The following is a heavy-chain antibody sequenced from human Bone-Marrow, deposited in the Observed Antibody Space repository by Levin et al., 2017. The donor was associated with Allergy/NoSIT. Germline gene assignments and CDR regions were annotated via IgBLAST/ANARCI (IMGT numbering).Heavy chain of an antibody. V-gene: IGHV3-15*01. J-gene: IGHJ4*02. D-gene: IGHD1-26*01. Sequence: GESLKISCAASGFTFNDAWMNWVRQAPGKGLEWVGHIKSKSYGGTADYAAPVNGRFSISRDDSKNTLSLEMNSLQIEDTAIYYCTTETVSGSHDYWGQGTLVTVSS. CDR1: GFTFNDAW. CDR3: TTETVSGSHDY. CDR2: IKSKSYGGTA.